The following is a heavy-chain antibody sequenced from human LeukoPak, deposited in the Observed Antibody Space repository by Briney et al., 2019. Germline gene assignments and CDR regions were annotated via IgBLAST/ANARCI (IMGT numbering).Heavy chain of an antibody. CDR2: ISAYNGNT. J-gene: IGHJ4*02. CDR1: SYTFTSYG. D-gene: IGHD3-10*01. Sequence: ASVKVSCKASSYTFTSYGISWVRQAPGQGLELMGWISAYNGNTNYAQKLQGRVTMTTDTSTSTAYMELRSLRSDDTAVYYCARVKSPYGSGSYYNEDFDYWGQGTLVTVSP. CDR3: ARVKSPYGSGSYYNEDFDY. V-gene: IGHV1-18*01.